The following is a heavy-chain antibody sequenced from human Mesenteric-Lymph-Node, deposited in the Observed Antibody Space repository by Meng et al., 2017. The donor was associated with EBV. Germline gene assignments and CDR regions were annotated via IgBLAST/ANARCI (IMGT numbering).Heavy chain of an antibody. CDR2: IYYSGTT. V-gene: IGHV4-61*01. CDR3: VRGAAIGPRYFDY. D-gene: IGHD2-2*02. CDR1: GGSFNSGTYY. Sequence: VQLQESSPGLVKPSETLSLTCTVSGGSFNSGTYYWSWIRQPPGKGLEWIGYIYYSGTTNYNPSLKGRVTISLDTSKNQFSLKLSSVTAADTAVYYCVRGAAIGPRYFDYWGQGTLVTVSS. J-gene: IGHJ4*02.